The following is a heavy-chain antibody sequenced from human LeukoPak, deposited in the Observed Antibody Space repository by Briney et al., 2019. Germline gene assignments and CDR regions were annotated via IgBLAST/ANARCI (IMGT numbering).Heavy chain of an antibody. J-gene: IGHJ4*02. D-gene: IGHD3-22*01. CDR2: INWNGGST. CDR1: GFTFDDYG. CDR3: ARVMSSGYYSGIHY. Sequence: GGSLRLSCAASGFTFDDYGMSWVRQAPGKGLEWVSGINWNGGSTGYADSVKGRFTISRDNAKNSLYLQMNSLRAEDTALYYCARVMSSGYYSGIHYWGQGTLVTVSS. V-gene: IGHV3-20*04.